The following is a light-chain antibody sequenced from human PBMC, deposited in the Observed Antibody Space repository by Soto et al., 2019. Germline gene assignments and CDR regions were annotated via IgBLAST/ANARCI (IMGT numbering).Light chain of an antibody. CDR1: QSVSSN. J-gene: IGKJ1*01. V-gene: IGKV3-15*01. CDR2: GAS. Sequence: EIVMTQSPATLSVSPGERVTLSCRASQSVSSNLAWDQQKPGQAPRLLIYGASTRATDIPARFSGSGSGTEGTLTVSSLQSADSAVYDCEEYHYWPTSYTFGQGPKVEIK. CDR3: EEYHYWPTSYT.